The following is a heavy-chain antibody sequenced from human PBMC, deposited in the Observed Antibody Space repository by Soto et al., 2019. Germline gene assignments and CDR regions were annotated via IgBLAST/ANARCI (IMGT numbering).Heavy chain of an antibody. J-gene: IGHJ4*02. CDR3: ARVPSPTTVVTNDDDY. Sequence: GGSLRLSCVASGFTFNTYWMSWVRQAPGKGLEWVANIRQDGGEKYYVDSVKGRFTISRDNAKNSLSLQMNSLRAEDTAVYYCARVPSPTTVVTNDDDYWGQGTLVTVSS. V-gene: IGHV3-7*01. CDR1: GFTFNTYW. CDR2: IRQDGGEK. D-gene: IGHD4-17*01.